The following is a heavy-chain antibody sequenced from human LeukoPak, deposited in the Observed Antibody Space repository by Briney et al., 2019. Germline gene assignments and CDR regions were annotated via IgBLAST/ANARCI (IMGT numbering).Heavy chain of an antibody. V-gene: IGHV1-18*01. Sequence: ASVKVSCKASRYTFTSYGISWVRQAHGQGLEWMGWISADNGNTNYAQKFQGRVTMTTDTSTNTAYMELRSLRSDDTAVYYCTRGIGGYYDILTGPFDYWGQGTLVTVSS. D-gene: IGHD3-9*01. CDR3: TRGIGGYYDILTGPFDY. CDR1: RYTFTSYG. J-gene: IGHJ4*02. CDR2: ISADNGNT.